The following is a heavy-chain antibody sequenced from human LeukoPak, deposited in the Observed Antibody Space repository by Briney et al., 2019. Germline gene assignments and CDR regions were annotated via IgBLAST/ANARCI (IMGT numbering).Heavy chain of an antibody. D-gene: IGHD2-21*02. V-gene: IGHV3-23*01. CDR2: ISASGAST. Sequence: GSPRLSCAASGFTFSSHAMSWVRQAPGKGLEWVSTISASGASTYYANSVRARFTISRDNSKNTLYLQMNSLRAEDSAIYCCAKDACVGDCNFHFDYWGQGTLVPVSS. CDR3: AKDACVGDCNFHFDY. CDR1: GFTFSSHA. J-gene: IGHJ4*02.